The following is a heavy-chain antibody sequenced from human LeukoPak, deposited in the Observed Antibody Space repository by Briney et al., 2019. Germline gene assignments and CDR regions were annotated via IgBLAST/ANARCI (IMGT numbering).Heavy chain of an antibody. CDR3: ARSYSSSWYASFDY. CDR1: GFTVSSHS. V-gene: IGHV3-21*01. Sequence: GGSLRLSCAASGFTVSSHSMNWVRQAPGKGLEWVSSISSSSSYIYYADSVKGRFTISRDNAKNSLYLQMNSLRAEDTAVYYCARSYSSSWYASFDYWGQGTLVTVSS. CDR2: ISSSSSYI. D-gene: IGHD6-13*01. J-gene: IGHJ4*02.